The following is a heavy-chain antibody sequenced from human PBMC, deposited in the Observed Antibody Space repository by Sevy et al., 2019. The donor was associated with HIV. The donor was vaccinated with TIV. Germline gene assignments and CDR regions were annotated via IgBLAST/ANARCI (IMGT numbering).Heavy chain of an antibody. J-gene: IGHJ3*02. D-gene: IGHD3-22*01. Sequence: GGSLRLSCAASGFTFRSYAMNWVRQAPGKGLEWVSTIYGSGGTTYYADSVKGRFTISRDNSENTLYLQMNSLRAEDTALYYCAGGRYDSSGSFDAFDIWGQGTMVTVSS. CDR3: AGGRYDSSGSFDAFDI. CDR2: IYGSGGTT. CDR1: GFTFRSYA. V-gene: IGHV3-23*01.